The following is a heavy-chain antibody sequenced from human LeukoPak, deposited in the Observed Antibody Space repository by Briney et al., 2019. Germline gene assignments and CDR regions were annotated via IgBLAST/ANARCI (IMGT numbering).Heavy chain of an antibody. V-gene: IGHV3-23*01. J-gene: IGHJ4*02. D-gene: IGHD7-27*01. CDR2: ISGSGGST. CDR3: ARDGDWGRYDH. Sequence: PGGSLRLSCAASGFNFRNYDMSWVRQAPGKGLEWVSRISGSGGSTYYADSVKGRFTIYRDNPKNTLYLQMNSLRAEDTAVYYCARDGDWGRYDHWGQGTLVIVSS. CDR1: GFNFRNYD.